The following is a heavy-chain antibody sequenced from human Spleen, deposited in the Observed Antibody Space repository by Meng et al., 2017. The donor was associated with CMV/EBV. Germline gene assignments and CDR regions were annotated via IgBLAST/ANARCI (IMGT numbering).Heavy chain of an antibody. Sequence: ASGCIFSGSAIHWVRQASGQGLEWVGRIRTQPNNNAAEYAASVRGRFTISRDDSKKTAYLQMNSLKTEDTAVYYCTRLWSTGGFDPWGQGTLVTVSS. CDR3: TRLWSTGGFDP. CDR1: GCIFSGSA. CDR2: IRTQPNNNAA. J-gene: IGHJ5*02. V-gene: IGHV3-73*01. D-gene: IGHD2-2*01.